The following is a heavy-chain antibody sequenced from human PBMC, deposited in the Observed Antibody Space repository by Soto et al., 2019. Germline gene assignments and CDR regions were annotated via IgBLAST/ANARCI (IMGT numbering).Heavy chain of an antibody. CDR1: GLIFDNYA. CDR3: AKENV. CDR2: ISWDGGRV. J-gene: IGHJ3*01. V-gene: IGHV3-9*01. Sequence: DVQVVESGGALVQPGRSLRLSCTVSGLIFDNYAMHWVRQAPGKGLEWVSGISWDGGRVVYADSVKGRFTISRDNAKNSLSLEMNSLRLEDTALYYCAKENVWGQGTMVAVSS.